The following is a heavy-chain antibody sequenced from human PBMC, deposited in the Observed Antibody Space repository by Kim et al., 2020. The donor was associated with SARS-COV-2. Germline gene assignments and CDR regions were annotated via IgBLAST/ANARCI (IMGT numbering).Heavy chain of an antibody. CDR3: ATVPYITDGHAFDS. V-gene: IGHV4-4*07. Sequence: SETLSLTCTVSGGSISSYYWNWIRQPAGKGLEWIGRMYSSGRTDYNPSLRSRVTMSVDMSENQFSLKLTSVTAADTARYYCATVPYITDGHAFDSWGQGTLVTVSS. D-gene: IGHD3-10*01. CDR2: MYSSGRT. CDR1: GGSISSYY. J-gene: IGHJ3*02.